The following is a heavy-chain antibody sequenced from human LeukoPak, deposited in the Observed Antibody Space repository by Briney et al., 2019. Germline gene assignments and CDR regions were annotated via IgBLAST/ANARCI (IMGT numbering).Heavy chain of an antibody. CDR3: ARSMGYCSSTSCPFDY. D-gene: IGHD2-2*01. CDR2: IIPIFGTA. V-gene: IGHV1-69*01. J-gene: IGHJ4*02. CDR1: GGTFSSYA. Sequence: GASVKVSCKASGGTFSSYAISWVRQAPGQRLEWMGGIIPIFGTANYAQKFQGRVTITADESTSTAYMELSSLRSEDTAVYYCARSMGYCSSTSCPFDYWGQGTLVTVSS.